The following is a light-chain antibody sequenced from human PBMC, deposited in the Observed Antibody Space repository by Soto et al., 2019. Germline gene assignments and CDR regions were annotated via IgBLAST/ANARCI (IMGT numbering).Light chain of an antibody. CDR1: SSDVVTYKY. CDR2: EVS. V-gene: IGLV2-14*01. J-gene: IGLJ2*01. Sequence: QSALTQPASLSGSPGQSIAISCTGTSSDVVTYKYVSWYQQHPGKAPKLMIYEVSIRPSGVSDRFSGSKSGNTASLTISGLRPEDEAYYYCCSYAGSNTRVVFGGGTKLTVL. CDR3: CSYAGSNTRVV.